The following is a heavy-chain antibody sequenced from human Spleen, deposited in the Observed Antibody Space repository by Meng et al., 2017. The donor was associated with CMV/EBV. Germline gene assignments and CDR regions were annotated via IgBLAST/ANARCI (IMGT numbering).Heavy chain of an antibody. V-gene: IGHV1-8*01. Sequence: ASVKVSCKASGDTFSRYAVTWVRQATGQGLEWMGWMNPNSGNTGYAQKFQGRVTMTRNTSISTAYMELSSLRSEDTATYYCAKALRRVGELLGGFDSWGRGTLVTVSS. CDR1: GDTFSRYA. D-gene: IGHD3-10*01. J-gene: IGHJ4*02. CDR2: MNPNSGNT. CDR3: AKALRRVGELLGGFDS.